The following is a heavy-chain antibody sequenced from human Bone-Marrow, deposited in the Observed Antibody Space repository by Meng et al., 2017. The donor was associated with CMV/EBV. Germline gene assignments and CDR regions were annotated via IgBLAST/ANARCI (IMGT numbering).Heavy chain of an antibody. J-gene: IGHJ5*02. CDR1: GGTFSSYT. CDR3: ASCYDILTGLPSTWFDP. D-gene: IGHD3-9*01. Sequence: SVKVSCKASGGTFSSYTISWVRQAPGQGLEWMGRIIPILGIANYAQKFQGRVTITTDESTSTAYMELSSLRSEDTAVYYCASCYDILTGLPSTWFDPWGQGTLVTVSS. CDR2: IIPILGIA. V-gene: IGHV1-69*02.